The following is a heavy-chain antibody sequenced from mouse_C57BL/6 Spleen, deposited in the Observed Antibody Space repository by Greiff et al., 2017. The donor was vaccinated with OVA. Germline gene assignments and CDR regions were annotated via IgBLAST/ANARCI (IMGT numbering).Heavy chain of an antibody. V-gene: IGHV5-16*01. J-gene: IGHJ3*01. CDR1: GFTFSDYY. CDR2: INYDGSST. D-gene: IGHD4-1*01. Sequence: EVKLVESEGGLVQPGSSMKLSCTASGFTFSDYYLAWVRQVPEKGLEWVANINYDGSSTYYLDSLKSRFIISRDNAKNILYLQMSSLKSEDTATYYCARDQGSTGTGFAYWGQGTLVTVSA. CDR3: ARDQGSTGTGFAY.